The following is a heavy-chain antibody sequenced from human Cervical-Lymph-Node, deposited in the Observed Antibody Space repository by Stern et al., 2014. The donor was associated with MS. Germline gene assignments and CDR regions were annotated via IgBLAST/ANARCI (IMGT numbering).Heavy chain of an antibody. J-gene: IGHJ4*02. CDR1: GFTFSSHA. CDR2: ISENGSRT. V-gene: IGHV3-64*01. CDR3: ARGRGGAAGRYFDY. Sequence: VQLVESGGALVQPGGSLRLSCAASGFTFSSHAMHWVRQAPGKGLECVSTISENGSRTYHAISVKGRFTISRDNPKNTLYLQLGSLRTEDMAVYYCARGRGGAAGRYFDYWGQGTLVTVSS. D-gene: IGHD6-13*01.